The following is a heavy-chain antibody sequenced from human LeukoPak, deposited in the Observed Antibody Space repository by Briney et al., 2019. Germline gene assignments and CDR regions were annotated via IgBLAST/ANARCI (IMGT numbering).Heavy chain of an antibody. CDR2: IDWDDDK. CDR1: GFSLSTSGMC. Sequence: ESGPTLVNPTQTLTLTCTFSGFSLSTSGMCVSWIRQPPGKALEWLARIDWDDDKYYSTSLKTRLTISKDTSKNQVVLTMTNMDPVDTGTYYCTRTIYGDYVFDYWGQGSLVTVSS. J-gene: IGHJ4*02. V-gene: IGHV2-70*11. D-gene: IGHD4-17*01. CDR3: TRTIYGDYVFDY.